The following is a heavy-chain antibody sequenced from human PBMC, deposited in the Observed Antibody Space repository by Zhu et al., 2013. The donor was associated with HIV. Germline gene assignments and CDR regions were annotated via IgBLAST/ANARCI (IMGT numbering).Heavy chain of an antibody. CDR2: MNPNSGGT. V-gene: IGHV1-2*02. D-gene: IGHD5-18*01. CDR1: GYLFSNYY. Sequence: QVLLVQSGTEVKKPGASVKVSCRASGYLFSNYYIHWVRQAPGQGLEWMGWMNPNSGGTNYAQKFQGRVTMTRDTSISTAYMELSRLRSDDTAVYYCARGGRGYSYGVEAFDIWGQGTMVTVSS. J-gene: IGHJ3*02. CDR3: ARGGRGYSYGVEAFDI.